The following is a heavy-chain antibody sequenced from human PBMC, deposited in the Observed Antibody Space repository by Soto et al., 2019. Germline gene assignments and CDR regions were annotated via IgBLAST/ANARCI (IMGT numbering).Heavy chain of an antibody. D-gene: IGHD3-9*01. CDR2: ISSSSSTI. CDR3: ARFSLTKGIDY. V-gene: IGHV3-48*01. Sequence: TGGSLRLSCAASGFTFSSYSMNWVRQAPGKGLEWVSYISSSSSTIYYADSVKGRFTISRDNAKNSLYLQMNSLRAEDTAVYYCARFSLTKGIDYWGQGTLVTVSS. J-gene: IGHJ4*02. CDR1: GFTFSSYS.